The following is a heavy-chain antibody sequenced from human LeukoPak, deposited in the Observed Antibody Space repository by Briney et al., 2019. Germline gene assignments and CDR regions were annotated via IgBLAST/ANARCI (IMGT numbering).Heavy chain of an antibody. CDR2: IKQDGSEK. CDR1: GFTFSRYW. V-gene: IGHV3-7*01. D-gene: IGHD1-26*01. J-gene: IGHJ4*02. Sequence: GGSLRLSCAASGFTFSRYWMSWVRQAPGKGLGGWANIKQDGSEKYYVDSVKGRFTISRDNAKNSLYLQMNSLRAEDTAVYYCARDLSVGSKPDLGFDYWGQGTLVTVSS. CDR3: ARDLSVGSKPDLGFDY.